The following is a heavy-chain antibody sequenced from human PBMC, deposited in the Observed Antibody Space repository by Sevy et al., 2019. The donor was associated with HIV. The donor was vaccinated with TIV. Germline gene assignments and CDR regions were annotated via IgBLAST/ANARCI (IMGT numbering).Heavy chain of an antibody. Sequence: SVKVSCKASGGTFSSYAISWVRQAPGQGLEWMGGIIPIFGTANYAQMFQGRVTITADESTSTAYMELSSLRSEDTAVYYCARGGLGDIVVPNEYYYYGMDVWGQGTTVTVSS. D-gene: IGHD2-2*01. J-gene: IGHJ6*02. CDR1: GGTFSSYA. V-gene: IGHV1-69*13. CDR3: ARGGLGDIVVPNEYYYYGMDV. CDR2: IIPIFGTA.